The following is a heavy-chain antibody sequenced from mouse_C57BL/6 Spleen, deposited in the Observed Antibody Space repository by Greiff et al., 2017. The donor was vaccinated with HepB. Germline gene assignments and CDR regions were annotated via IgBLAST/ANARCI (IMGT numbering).Heavy chain of an antibody. D-gene: IGHD1-1*01. J-gene: IGHJ3*01. V-gene: IGHV3-6*01. Sequence: EVQLKESGPGLVKPSQSLSLTCSVTGYSITSGYYWNWIRQFPGNKLEWMGYISYDGSNNYNPSLKNRISITRDTSKNQFFLKLNSVTTEDTATYYCAREDLYYGSSFAYWGQGTLVTVSA. CDR3: AREDLYYGSSFAY. CDR1: GYSITSGYY. CDR2: ISYDGSN.